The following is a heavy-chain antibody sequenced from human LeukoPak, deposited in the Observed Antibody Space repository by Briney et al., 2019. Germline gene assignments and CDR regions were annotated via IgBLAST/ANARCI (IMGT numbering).Heavy chain of an antibody. J-gene: IGHJ4*02. Sequence: GGSLRLSCAASGFTFSSYATSWVRQAPGKGLEWVSAISGSGGSTYYADSVKGRFTISRDNFKNTLYLQMNSLRAEDTAVYYCAKDSGIAVAGVRFRVSVAVYWGQGTLVTVSS. CDR1: GFTFSSYA. D-gene: IGHD6-19*01. CDR2: ISGSGGST. CDR3: AKDSGIAVAGVRFRVSVAVY. V-gene: IGHV3-23*01.